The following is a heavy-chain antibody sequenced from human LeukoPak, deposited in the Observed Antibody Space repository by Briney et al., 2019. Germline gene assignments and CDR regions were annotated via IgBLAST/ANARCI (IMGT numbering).Heavy chain of an antibody. J-gene: IGHJ4*02. D-gene: IGHD4-17*01. CDR1: GGSVSSYGYY. V-gene: IGHV4-39*07. Sequence: KSSETLSLTCTVSGGSVSSYGYYWGWIRQPPGKRLEWIASIYYSGITYYNPSLKSRVTISVDTSKNQFSLKLSSVTAADTAVYYCARVDTVTTWVDYWGQGTLVTVSS. CDR2: IYYSGIT. CDR3: ARVDTVTTWVDY.